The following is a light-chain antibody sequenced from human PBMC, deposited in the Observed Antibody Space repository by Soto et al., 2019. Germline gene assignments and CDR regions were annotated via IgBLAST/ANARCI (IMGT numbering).Light chain of an antibody. V-gene: IGKV1-39*01. CDR1: ESIARH. CDR2: AAS. CDR3: QQTYSTLSIT. Sequence: DIQMTQSPSSLSASVGDRVTITCRASESIARHLNWYQQKPGKAPKLLIYAASSLQNGVPSRFRGGGSGTDFTLTIINLQPEVFATYYCQQTYSTLSITFGQGTRLEIK. J-gene: IGKJ5*01.